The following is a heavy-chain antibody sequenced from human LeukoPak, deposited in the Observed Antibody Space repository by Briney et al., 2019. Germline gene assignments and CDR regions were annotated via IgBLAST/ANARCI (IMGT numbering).Heavy chain of an antibody. Sequence: SQTLSLTCAVSGGSISSGGYSWSWIRQPPGTGLEWIGYIYHSGSTYYNPSLKSRVTISVDRSKNQFSLKLSSVTAADTAVYYCARVRAVAGEYYFDYWGQGTLVTVSS. J-gene: IGHJ4*02. V-gene: IGHV4-30-2*01. CDR1: GGSISSGGYS. CDR3: ARVRAVAGEYYFDY. CDR2: IYHSGST. D-gene: IGHD6-19*01.